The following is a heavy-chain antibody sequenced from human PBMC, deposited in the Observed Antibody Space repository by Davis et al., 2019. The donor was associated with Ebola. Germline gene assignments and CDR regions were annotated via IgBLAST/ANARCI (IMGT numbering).Heavy chain of an antibody. Sequence: GESLKISCAASGFTFTNYAMTWVRQAPGKRLEWVSYISGSATSTFYADSVKGRFTISRDNARDSLYLQMDSLRVEDTAIYYCARDAFSLSRYDTEDHWGQGTLVTVSS. CDR3: ARDAFSLSRYDTEDH. D-gene: IGHD3-9*01. V-gene: IGHV3-48*04. J-gene: IGHJ4*02. CDR2: ISGSATST. CDR1: GFTFTNYA.